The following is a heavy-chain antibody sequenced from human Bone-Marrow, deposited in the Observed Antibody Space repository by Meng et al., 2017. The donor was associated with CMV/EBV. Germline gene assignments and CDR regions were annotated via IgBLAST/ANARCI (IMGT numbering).Heavy chain of an antibody. CDR3: TRDPPPPHPDYYDSSGYPYYYYYGMDV. V-gene: IGHV3-49*02. D-gene: IGHD3-22*01. Sequence: SWVRQAPGKWLEWVGFIRSKAYGGTTEYAASVKGRFTISRDDSKSIAYLQMNSLKTEDTAVYYCTRDPPPPHPDYYDSSGYPYYYYYGMDVWGQGTTVTVSS. J-gene: IGHJ6*02. CDR2: IRSKAYGGTT.